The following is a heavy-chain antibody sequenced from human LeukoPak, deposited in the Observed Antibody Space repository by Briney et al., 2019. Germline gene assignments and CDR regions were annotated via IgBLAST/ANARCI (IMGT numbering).Heavy chain of an antibody. V-gene: IGHV1-46*01. J-gene: IGHJ4*02. Sequence: ASVKVSCKASGYTFTSYYMHWVRQAPGQGLEWMGVINPSTGSTIYAQNFQGRVTMTRDMSTSTVYMELSSLRSEDTAVYYCARVGDMGYSYGYGFDYWGQGTLVTVSS. CDR2: INPSTGST. CDR1: GYTFTSYY. D-gene: IGHD5-18*01. CDR3: ARVGDMGYSYGYGFDY.